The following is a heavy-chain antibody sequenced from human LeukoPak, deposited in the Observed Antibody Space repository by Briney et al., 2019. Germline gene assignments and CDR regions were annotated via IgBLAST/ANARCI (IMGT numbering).Heavy chain of an antibody. D-gene: IGHD2-8*01. V-gene: IGHV3-30*03. J-gene: IGHJ4*02. CDR3: AAEGSLYYYDF. CDR1: GFIFNGYS. CDR2: ISYDGSNA. Sequence: GGSLRLSCAASGFIFNGYSMHWIRQAPGKGLEWVAVISYDGSNAYYEDSVKGRFTISRDNSKYTVDLQMNSLRPVDTAVYYCAAEGSLYYYDFWGKGTLVTVSS.